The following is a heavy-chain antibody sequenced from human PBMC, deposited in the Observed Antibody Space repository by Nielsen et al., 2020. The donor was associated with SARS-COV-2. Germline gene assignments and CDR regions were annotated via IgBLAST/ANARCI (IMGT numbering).Heavy chain of an antibody. J-gene: IGHJ6*02. CDR1: GGSISSYY. Sequence: SETLSLTCTVSGGSISSYYWSWIRQPPGKGLEWIGYIYYSGSTNYNPSLKSRVTISVDTSKNQFSLKLSSVTAADTAVHYCARRGLAESYGMDVWGQGTTVTVSS. CDR3: ARRGLAESYGMDV. D-gene: IGHD6-19*01. V-gene: IGHV4-59*13. CDR2: IYYSGST.